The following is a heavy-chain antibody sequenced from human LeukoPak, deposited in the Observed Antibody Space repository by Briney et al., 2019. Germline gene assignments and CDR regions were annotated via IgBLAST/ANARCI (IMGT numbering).Heavy chain of an antibody. J-gene: IGHJ5*02. CDR3: AHNLDVSRDIAVAPFDP. V-gene: IGHV2-5*02. CDR2: IYWDDDK. D-gene: IGHD6-19*01. Sequence: GSGPTLAKPTQTLTLTCTFSGFSLSTSGVGVGWIRQPPGKALEWLALIYWDDDKRYSPSLKSRLTITKDTSKNQVVLTMTNMDPVDTATYYCAHNLDVSRDIAVAPFDPWGQGTLVTVSS. CDR1: GFSLSTSGVG.